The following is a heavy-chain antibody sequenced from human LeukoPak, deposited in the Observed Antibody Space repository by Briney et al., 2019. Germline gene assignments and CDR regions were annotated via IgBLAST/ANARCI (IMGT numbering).Heavy chain of an antibody. CDR2: IKSKTDGGTT. V-gene: IGHV3-15*07. J-gene: IGHJ3*02. CDR1: GFTFSNAW. D-gene: IGHD3-22*01. CDR3: TTDPRNYYDSSGYYRNDAFDI. Sequence: GGSLRLSCAASGFTFSNAWMNWVRQAPGKGLEWVGRIKSKTDGGTTDCAAPVKGRFTISRDDSKNTLYLQMNSLKTEDTAVYYCTTDPRNYYDSSGYYRNDAFDIWGQGTMVTVSS.